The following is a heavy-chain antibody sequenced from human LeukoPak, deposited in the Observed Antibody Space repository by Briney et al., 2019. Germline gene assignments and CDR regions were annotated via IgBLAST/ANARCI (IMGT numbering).Heavy chain of an antibody. Sequence: GGSLRLSCAASGFTFSSYGMHWVRQAPGKGLEWVAVISYDGSNKYYADSVKGRFTISRDNSENTLYLQMNSLRAEDTAVYYCAKDLTTMVRGVMYGMDVWGQGTTVTVSS. CDR3: AKDLTTMVRGVMYGMDV. V-gene: IGHV3-30*18. CDR1: GFTFSSYG. D-gene: IGHD3-10*01. CDR2: ISYDGSNK. J-gene: IGHJ6*02.